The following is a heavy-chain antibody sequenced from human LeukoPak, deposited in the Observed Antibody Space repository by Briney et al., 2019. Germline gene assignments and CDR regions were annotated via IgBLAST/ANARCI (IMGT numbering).Heavy chain of an antibody. CDR3: ARVAVVVGYYYYYYMDV. CDR1: GFTLSSYE. J-gene: IGHJ6*03. V-gene: IGHV3-48*03. D-gene: IGHD2-15*01. CDR2: ISSSGSTI. Sequence: PGGSLRLSCAASGFTLSSYEMNWVRQAPGKGLEWVSYISSSGSTIYYADSVKGRFTISRDNAKNSLYLQMNSLRAEDTAVYYCARVAVVVGYYYYYYMDVWDKGTTVTISS.